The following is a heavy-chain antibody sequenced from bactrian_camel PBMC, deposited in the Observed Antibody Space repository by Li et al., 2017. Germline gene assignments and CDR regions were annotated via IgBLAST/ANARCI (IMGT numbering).Heavy chain of an antibody. Sequence: HVQLVESGGGLVQPGGSLRLPSTGSGLNFDDHAVGWFRLAPGKEREAVAAVYFSGLRTSYAPSVEGRATISRDNAKNTMTLQMSSVKPEDAAMYYCAAGPARVGGHPCSVTANNLKIDHWGQGTQVTVS. J-gene: IGHJ4*01. V-gene: IGHV3S60*01. D-gene: IGHD3*01. CDR2: VYFSGLRT. CDR1: GLNFDDHA. CDR3: AAGPARVGGHPCSVTANNLKIDH.